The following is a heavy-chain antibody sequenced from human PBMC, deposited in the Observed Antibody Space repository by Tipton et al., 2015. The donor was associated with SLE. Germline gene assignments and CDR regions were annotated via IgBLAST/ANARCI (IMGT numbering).Heavy chain of an antibody. J-gene: IGHJ2*01. CDR3: AREFLSPMTTVHWYFDL. CDR2: IYISGSGSI. Sequence: TLSLTCIVSGGSISSYYWNWIRQPAGRGLEWIGRIYISGSGSINYNPSLKSRVTMSVDTSKNQFSLRVNSVTAADTAVYYCAREFLSPMTTVHWYFDLWGRGTLVTVSS. D-gene: IGHD4-11*01. CDR1: GGSISSYY. V-gene: IGHV4-4*07.